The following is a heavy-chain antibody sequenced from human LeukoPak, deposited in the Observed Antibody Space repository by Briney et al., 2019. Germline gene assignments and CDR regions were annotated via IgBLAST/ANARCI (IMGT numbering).Heavy chain of an antibody. CDR3: ARQMYSNAGYYYYGMDV. CDR1: GGSISSYY. J-gene: IGHJ6*02. V-gene: IGHV4-4*07. D-gene: IGHD4-4*01. CDR2: IYSSGST. Sequence: SETLSLTCTVSGGSISSYYWSWIRQPAGKGLEWIGRIYSSGSTNYNPSLKSRVTMPVDTAKKQLSLKLSSVTAADTAVYYCARQMYSNAGYYYYGMDVWGQGTTVTVSS.